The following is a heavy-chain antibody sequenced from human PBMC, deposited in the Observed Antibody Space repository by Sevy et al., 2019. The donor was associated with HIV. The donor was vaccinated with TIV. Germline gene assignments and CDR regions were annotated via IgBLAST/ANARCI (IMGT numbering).Heavy chain of an antibody. V-gene: IGHV3-20*04. CDR1: GFTFDDYG. J-gene: IGHJ4*02. D-gene: IGHD6-13*01. CDR2: INWNGGST. Sequence: GGSLRLSCAASGFTFDDYGMSWVRQAPGKGLEWVSGINWNGGSTGYADSVKGRFTISRDNAKNSLYLQMNSLRAEDTALYYCAGNIAAAAAGGYWGQGTLVTVSS. CDR3: AGNIAAAAAGGY.